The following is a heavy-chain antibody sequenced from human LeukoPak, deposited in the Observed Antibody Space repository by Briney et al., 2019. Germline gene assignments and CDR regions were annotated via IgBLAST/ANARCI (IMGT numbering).Heavy chain of an antibody. CDR1: GYAFTSYG. J-gene: IGHJ3*02. V-gene: IGHV1-18*01. D-gene: IGHD2-2*01. Sequence: ASVKVSCKASGYAFTSYGISWVRQAPGQGLEWMGWISAYNGNTNYAQKLQGRVTMTTDTSTSTAYMELRSLRSDDTAVYYCARIGIGYCSSTSCLSDALDIWGQGTMVTVSS. CDR3: ARIGIGYCSSTSCLSDALDI. CDR2: ISAYNGNT.